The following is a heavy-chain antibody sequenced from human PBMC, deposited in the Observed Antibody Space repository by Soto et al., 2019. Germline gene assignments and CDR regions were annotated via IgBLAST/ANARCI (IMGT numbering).Heavy chain of an antibody. D-gene: IGHD4-4*01. J-gene: IGHJ4*02. V-gene: IGHV3-23*01. CDR1: GFPFSSYV. CDR2: ISGGGSNT. CDR3: AKDSNKYSSSLRGRYFDY. Sequence: GGSLRLSCAASGFPFSSYVMSWVRQAPGKGLEWVSGISGGGSNTFYADYVKGRFTISRDNSKNTLLLQMNSLGAEDTAVYYCAKDSNKYSSSLRGRYFDYWGQGIGVTVSS.